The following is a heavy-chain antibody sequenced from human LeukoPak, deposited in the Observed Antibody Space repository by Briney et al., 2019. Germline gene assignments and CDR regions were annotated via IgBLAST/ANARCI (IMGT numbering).Heavy chain of an antibody. CDR1: GFTFSSYG. Sequence: GGSLRLSCAASGFTFSSYGMSWVRQAPGKGLEWVSAISGSGGSTYYADSVKGRFTISRDNSKNTLYLQMNSLRAEDTAVYYCAKDGGRYFDWLLWYFDYWGQGTLVTVSS. CDR2: ISGSGGST. J-gene: IGHJ4*02. CDR3: AKDGGRYFDWLLWYFDY. V-gene: IGHV3-23*01. D-gene: IGHD3-9*01.